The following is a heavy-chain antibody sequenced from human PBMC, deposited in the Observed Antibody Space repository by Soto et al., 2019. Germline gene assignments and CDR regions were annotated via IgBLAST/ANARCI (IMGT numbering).Heavy chain of an antibody. Sequence: EVQLLESGGGLVQPGGSLRLSCAASGFTFSSFAMSWVRQAPGKGLEWVSAMSGSGGSTYYADSVKGRFTISRDNSKNTLYLQMNSRRAEDTAVYYCAKSQYNWNDGGDYYYGMDVWGQGTTVTVSS. V-gene: IGHV3-23*01. CDR3: AKSQYNWNDGGDYYYGMDV. CDR2: MSGSGGST. J-gene: IGHJ6*02. CDR1: GFTFSSFA. D-gene: IGHD1-20*01.